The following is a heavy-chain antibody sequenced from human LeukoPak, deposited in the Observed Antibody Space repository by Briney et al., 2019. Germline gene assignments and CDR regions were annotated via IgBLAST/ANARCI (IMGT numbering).Heavy chain of an antibody. J-gene: IGHJ4*02. CDR2: ISSSSSYI. V-gene: IGHV3-21*01. Sequence: GGSLRLSCAASGFTFSSYSMNWVRQAPGKGLEWVSSISSSSSYIYCADSVKGRFTISRDNAKNSLYLQMNSLRAEDTAVYYCARIVGGDIDYWGQGTLVTVSS. CDR3: ARIVGGDIDY. CDR1: GFTFSSYS. D-gene: IGHD5-12*01.